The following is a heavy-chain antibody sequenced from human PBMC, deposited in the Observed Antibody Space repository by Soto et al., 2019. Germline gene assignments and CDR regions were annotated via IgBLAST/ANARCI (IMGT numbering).Heavy chain of an antibody. CDR3: ESVLGLYTRGYYFHS. D-gene: IGHD6-13*01. Sequence: SVKVSCKASGGTFSTYAISWVRQAPGQGLEWMGGTIPIFGTTTYAQEFQGRVTLFADESTSTAYIELSSLRSEDTAIYYCESVLGLYTRGYYFHSWCQGTLVTVSS. J-gene: IGHJ4*02. CDR2: TIPIFGTT. V-gene: IGHV1-69*13. CDR1: GGTFSTYA.